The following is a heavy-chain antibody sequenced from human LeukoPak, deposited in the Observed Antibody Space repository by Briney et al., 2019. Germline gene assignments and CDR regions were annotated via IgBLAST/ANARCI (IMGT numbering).Heavy chain of an antibody. J-gene: IGHJ4*02. V-gene: IGHV4-59*08. CDR3: ARQIDSYVYFDY. Sequence: PSETLSLTCTVSGDSISSNYWSWLRQPPGKGLEWMGWIYYTGSTTYNPSLKSRATMPLDTSKTQFSLTLSSLTDAGTAVYYCARQIDSYVYFDYWGQGTLVTVSS. D-gene: IGHD3-22*01. CDR2: IYYTGST. CDR1: GDSISSNY.